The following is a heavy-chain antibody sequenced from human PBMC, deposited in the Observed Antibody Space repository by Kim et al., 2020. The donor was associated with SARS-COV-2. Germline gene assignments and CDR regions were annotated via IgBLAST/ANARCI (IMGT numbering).Heavy chain of an antibody. J-gene: IGHJ4*02. D-gene: IGHD7-27*01. V-gene: IGHV1-8*01. CDR2: MNPNSGNT. CDR1: GYTLTSYD. CDR3: ARDLTGDDY. Sequence: VSVKVSCKASGYTLTSYDINWVRQATGQGLEWMGWMNPNSGNTAFAQKFQGRVTMTTNTSISTAYMERRNLRSEDTAVYYCARDLTGDDYWGQGTLVTVS.